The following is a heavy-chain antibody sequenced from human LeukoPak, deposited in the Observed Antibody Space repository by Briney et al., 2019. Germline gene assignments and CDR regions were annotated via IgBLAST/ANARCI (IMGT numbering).Heavy chain of an antibody. V-gene: IGHV4-39*07. CDR1: SGSISSGAYY. J-gene: IGHJ2*01. CDR3: ASHRVSINYLDL. CDR2: IHYSGKT. Sequence: PSETLSLTCTVSSGSISSGAYYWGWIRQPPGKGLEWIGTIHYSGKTYYNPSLKSRVTISVDTSKNQFSLKLSSVTAADTAVYYCASHRVSINYLDLWGRGTLVTVSS. D-gene: IGHD1-14*01.